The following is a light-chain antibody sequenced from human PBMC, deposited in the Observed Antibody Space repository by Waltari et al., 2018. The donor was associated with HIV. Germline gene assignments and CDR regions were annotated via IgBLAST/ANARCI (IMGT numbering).Light chain of an antibody. CDR1: NTDIGAFDL. V-gene: IGLV2-14*03. CDR2: GVS. Sequence: QSALPQPASASGSPAQSVTISCTGGNTDIGAFDLVFWYQQRPGEAPTPIIFGVSSRPSGCSARFSGFKSGNTASLTISGLHDGDEAYYFCSSYSTLKTILFGGGTKLTV. J-gene: IGLJ3*02. CDR3: SSYSTLKTIL.